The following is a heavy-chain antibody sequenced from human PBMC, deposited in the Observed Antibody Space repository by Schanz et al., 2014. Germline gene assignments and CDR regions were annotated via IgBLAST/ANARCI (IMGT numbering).Heavy chain of an antibody. CDR1: GFTFSSFA. CDR3: AKSGYCRSTSCYQYNYYGLDV. V-gene: IGHV3-21*01. D-gene: IGHD2-2*03. CDR2: ISSSSSYI. Sequence: EVQLLESGGGLVQPGGSLRLSCEASGFTFSSFAMSWVRQAPGKGLEWVSYISSSSSYIYYADSMKGRFTISRDNAKNSLYLQMNSLRAEDTAVYYCAKSGYCRSTSCYQYNYYGLDVWGQGTTVTVSS. J-gene: IGHJ6*02.